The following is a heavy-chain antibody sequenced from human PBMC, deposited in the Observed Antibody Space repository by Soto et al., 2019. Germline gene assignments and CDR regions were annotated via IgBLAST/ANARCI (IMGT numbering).Heavy chain of an antibody. CDR2: ISNNGGNT. V-gene: IGHV3-30-3*01. CDR1: EFTFSSYT. CDR3: AKDHDEDFGYDLDYFNY. J-gene: IGHJ4*02. Sequence: GGSLRLSCAASEFTFSSYTMYWVRQAPGTGLEWVAGISNNGGNTYYLDSVKGRFTISRDNSKNTLYLEMNSLRVEDTALYYCAKDHDEDFGYDLDYFNYWGRGTLVTVSS. D-gene: IGHD5-12*01.